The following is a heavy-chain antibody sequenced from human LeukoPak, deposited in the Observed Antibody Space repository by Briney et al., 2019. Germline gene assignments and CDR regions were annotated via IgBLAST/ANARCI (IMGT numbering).Heavy chain of an antibody. CDR3: AGDNYYDSSGYPHYFDY. CDR1: GGTFSSYA. V-gene: IGHV1-69*13. J-gene: IGHJ4*02. D-gene: IGHD3-22*01. CDR2: IIPIFGTA. Sequence: SVKVSCKASGGTFSSYAISWVRQAPGQGLEWMGGIIPIFGTANYAQKFQGRVTITADESTSTAYMELSSLRSEDTAVYYCAGDNYYDSSGYPHYFDYWGQGTLVTVSS.